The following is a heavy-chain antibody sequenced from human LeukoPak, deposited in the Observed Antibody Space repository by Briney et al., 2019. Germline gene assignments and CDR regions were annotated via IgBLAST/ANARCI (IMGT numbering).Heavy chain of an antibody. Sequence: PGGSLRLSCAASGLTFSSFGMHWVRQAPGKGLQWVAVIWYEGNKQSYADSVKGRFTISRDNSKKTLYLQMDSLRPDDTAFYYCARDTQDDTPFDLWGQGTLVAVSS. V-gene: IGHV3-33*01. D-gene: IGHD2-15*01. J-gene: IGHJ5*02. CDR1: GLTFSSFG. CDR2: IWYEGNKQ. CDR3: ARDTQDDTPFDL.